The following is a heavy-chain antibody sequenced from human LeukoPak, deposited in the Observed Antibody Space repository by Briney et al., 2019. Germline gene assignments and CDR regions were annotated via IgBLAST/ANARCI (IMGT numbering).Heavy chain of an antibody. CDR2: IYSGGSA. D-gene: IGHD1-26*01. V-gene: IGHV3-53*04. J-gene: IGHJ4*02. Sequence: GGSLRLSCAASGFTVSSNYMSWVRQAPGKGLEWVSVIYSGGSAYYADSVKGRFTISRHNSKNTLYFQMKSLRAEDTAVYYFAWGGFIAGGIFDYWIQGTLVTVSS. CDR3: AWGGFIAGGIFDY. CDR1: GFTVSSNY.